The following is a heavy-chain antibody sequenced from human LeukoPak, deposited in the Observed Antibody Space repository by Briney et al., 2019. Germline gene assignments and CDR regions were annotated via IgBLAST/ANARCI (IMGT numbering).Heavy chain of an antibody. CDR3: ARDNSVRDEAWWFNP. J-gene: IGHJ5*02. CDR1: GYTFSNYG. Sequence: ASVKVSRKASGYTFSNYGIIWVRQAPGQGLEWMGWISGYNGNTNYAQKFQGRVTLTRDMSTSTDYLELSSLRSEDTAVYYCARDNSVRDEAWWFNPWGQGTLVTVSS. V-gene: IGHV1-18*01. CDR2: ISGYNGNT. D-gene: IGHD5-24*01.